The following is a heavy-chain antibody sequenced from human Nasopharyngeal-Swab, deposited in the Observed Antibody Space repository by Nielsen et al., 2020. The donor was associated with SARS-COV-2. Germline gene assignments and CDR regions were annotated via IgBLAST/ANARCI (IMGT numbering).Heavy chain of an antibody. CDR2: ISYDGSSK. J-gene: IGHJ4*02. D-gene: IGHD4-11*01. CDR3: ARDLTIDYTSPDY. CDR1: GFTFSTYG. V-gene: IGHV3-30*03. Sequence: GESLKISCAASGFTFSTYGMHWVRQAPGKGLEWVAIISYDGSSKYYADSLKGRFTISRDNSKNTLFLQMNSLRGEDTAVYYCARDLTIDYTSPDYWGQGTLVTVSS.